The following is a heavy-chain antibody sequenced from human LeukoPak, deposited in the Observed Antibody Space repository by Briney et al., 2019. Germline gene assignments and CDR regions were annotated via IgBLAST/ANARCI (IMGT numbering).Heavy chain of an antibody. J-gene: IGHJ4*02. D-gene: IGHD3-22*01. V-gene: IGHV4-30-2*03. CDR2: IYYSGST. CDR1: GGSISSGLYS. Sequence: PSETLSLTCDVSGGSISSGLYSWSWIRQPLGKGLEWIGSIYYSGSTYYNPSLKSRVTISVDTSKNQFSLKLSSVTAADTAVYYCARANYYDSSGHYPFDYWGQGTLVTVSS. CDR3: ARANYYDSSGHYPFDY.